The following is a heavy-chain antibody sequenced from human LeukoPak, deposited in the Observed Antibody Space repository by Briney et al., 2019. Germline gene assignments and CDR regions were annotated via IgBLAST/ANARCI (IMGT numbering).Heavy chain of an antibody. J-gene: IGHJ3*02. D-gene: IGHD3-16*01. CDR1: GGPISSYY. CDR3: ARGRLGRYDAFDI. Sequence: SETLSLTCTVSGGPISSYYWSWIRQPPGKGLEWIGYIYYSGSTNYNPSLKSRVTISVDTSKNQFSLKLSSVTAADTAVYYCARGRLGRYDAFDIWGQGTMVTVSS. V-gene: IGHV4-59*01. CDR2: IYYSGST.